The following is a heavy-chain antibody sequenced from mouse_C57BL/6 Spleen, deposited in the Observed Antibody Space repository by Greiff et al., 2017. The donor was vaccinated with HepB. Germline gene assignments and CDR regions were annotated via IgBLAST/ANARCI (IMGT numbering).Heavy chain of an antibody. D-gene: IGHD1-1*01. V-gene: IGHV3-1*01. CDR3: ARGEGDYYGSSPDY. CDR2: ISYSGST. Sequence: ESGPGMVKPSQSLSLTCTVTGYSITSGYDWHWIRHFPGNKLEWMGYISYSGSTNYNPSLKSRISITHDTSKNHFFLKLNSVTTEDTATYYCARGEGDYYGSSPDYWGQGTSVTVSS. CDR1: GYSITSGYD. J-gene: IGHJ4*01.